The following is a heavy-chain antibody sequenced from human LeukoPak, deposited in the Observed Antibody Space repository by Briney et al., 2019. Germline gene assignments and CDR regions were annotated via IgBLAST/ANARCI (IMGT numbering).Heavy chain of an antibody. V-gene: IGHV4-59*01. Sequence: PSETLSLTCTVSGGSISSYYWSWIRQPPGKGLGWVGYIYYSGSTNYNPSLKSRVTISVDTSKNQFSLKLSSVTAADTAVYYCARDRYYDSSGYYYPHYFDYWGQGTLVTVSS. CDR1: GGSISSYY. CDR3: ARDRYYDSSGYYYPHYFDY. D-gene: IGHD3-22*01. CDR2: IYYSGST. J-gene: IGHJ4*02.